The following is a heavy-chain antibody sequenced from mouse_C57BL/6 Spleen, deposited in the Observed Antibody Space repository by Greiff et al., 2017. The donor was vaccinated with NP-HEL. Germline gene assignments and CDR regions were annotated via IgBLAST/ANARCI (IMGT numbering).Heavy chain of an antibody. CDR1: GFTFSDYY. CDR2: INYDGSST. V-gene: IGHV5-16*01. J-gene: IGHJ4*01. Sequence: EVQLVESEGGLVQPGSSMKLSCTASGFTFSDYYMAWVRQVPEKGLEWVANINYDGSSTYYLDSLKSRFIISRDNAMNILYLQMSSLKSEDTATYYCARDLYYGNYNYAMDYWGQGTSVTVSS. CDR3: ARDLYYGNYNYAMDY. D-gene: IGHD2-1*01.